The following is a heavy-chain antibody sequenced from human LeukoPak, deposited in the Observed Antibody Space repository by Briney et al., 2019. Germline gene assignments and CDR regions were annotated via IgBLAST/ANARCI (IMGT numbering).Heavy chain of an antibody. D-gene: IGHD4-17*01. CDR1: GFTFSSYS. J-gene: IGHJ5*02. CDR3: ARGSGHDYGDYWNWFDP. Sequence: PGGSLRLSCAGSGFTFSSYSMNWVRQAPGKGLEWVSSISSSSSYIYYADSVKGRFTISRDNAKNSLYLQMNSLRAEDTAVYYCARGSGHDYGDYWNWFDPWGQGTLVTVSS. V-gene: IGHV3-21*01. CDR2: ISSSSSYI.